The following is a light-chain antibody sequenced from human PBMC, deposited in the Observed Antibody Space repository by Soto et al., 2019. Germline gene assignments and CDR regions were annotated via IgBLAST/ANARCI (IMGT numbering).Light chain of an antibody. CDR2: ATS. CDR1: QSVGNN. J-gene: IGKJ4*01. CDR3: EPYGDWPLT. V-gene: IGKV3-15*01. Sequence: EIVLTQSPATLSVSPGERATLSCRASQSVGNNFAWYQQKPSQAPTLLIFATSTRATGVPARFSGSGSGTEFTLAISSLQSEDFALYYCEPYGDWPLTVGGGAKVEIE.